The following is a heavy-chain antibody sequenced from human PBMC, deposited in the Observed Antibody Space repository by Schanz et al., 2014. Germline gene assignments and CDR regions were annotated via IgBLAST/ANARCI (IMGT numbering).Heavy chain of an antibody. V-gene: IGHV3-21*01. Sequence: EVQLVESGGGLVKPGGSLRLSCTAYRIIFGTYSMNWIRQTPKGLEWVSAISGSGGSTVYADSVKGRFTISRDNAKNSLFLQMNSLRAEDTAVYYCARGVRIDYWGQGTLVTGSS. CDR2: ISGSGGST. CDR3: ARGVRIDY. J-gene: IGHJ4*02. D-gene: IGHD3-3*01. CDR1: RIIFGTYS.